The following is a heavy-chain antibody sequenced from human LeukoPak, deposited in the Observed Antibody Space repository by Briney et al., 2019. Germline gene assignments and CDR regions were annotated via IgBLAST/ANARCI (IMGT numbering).Heavy chain of an antibody. J-gene: IGHJ4*02. V-gene: IGHV4-4*02. D-gene: IGHD2/OR15-2a*01. CDR2: IYHGGTT. CDR3: VTSSHYCLKN. Sequence: SGTLSLTCSVSGDSISSGNWWSWVRQPPGKGLEWIGEIYHGGTTNYNPSLRSRVTISVDKSKNVFSLDLGSVTAADTAIYYCVTSSHYCLKNWGQGTLVTVSS. CDR1: GDSISSGNW.